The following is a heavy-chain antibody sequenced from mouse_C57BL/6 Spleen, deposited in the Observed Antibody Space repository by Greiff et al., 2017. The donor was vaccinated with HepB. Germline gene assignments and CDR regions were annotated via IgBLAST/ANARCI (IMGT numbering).Heavy chain of an antibody. Sequence: VQLKESGPGLVKPSQSLSLTCSVTGYSITSGYYWNWIRQFPGNKLEWMGYISYDGSNNYNPSLKNRISITRDTSKNQFFLKLNSVTTEDTATYYCARDDDYDGALDYWGQGTTLTVSS. V-gene: IGHV3-6*01. CDR2: ISYDGSN. J-gene: IGHJ2*01. CDR1: GYSITSGYY. D-gene: IGHD2-4*01. CDR3: ARDDDYDGALDY.